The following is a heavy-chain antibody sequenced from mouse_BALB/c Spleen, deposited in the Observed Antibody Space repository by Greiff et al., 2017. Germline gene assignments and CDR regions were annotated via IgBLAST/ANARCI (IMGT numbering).Heavy chain of an antibody. CDR3: AREEDGIYFDY. Sequence: VQLQQSGAELVRPGTSVKVSCKASGYAFTNYLIEWVKQRPGQGLEWIGVINPGSGGTNYNEKFKGKATLTADKSSSTAYMQLSSLTSDDSAVYFCAREEDGIYFDYWGQGTTLTVSA. J-gene: IGHJ2*01. CDR2: INPGSGGT. CDR1: GYAFTNYL. V-gene: IGHV1-54*01. D-gene: IGHD2-1*01.